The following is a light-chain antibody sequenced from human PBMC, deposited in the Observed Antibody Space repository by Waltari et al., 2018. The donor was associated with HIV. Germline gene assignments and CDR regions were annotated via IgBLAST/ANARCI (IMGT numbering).Light chain of an antibody. CDR1: QTVLQTSDNKNY. CDR2: WAS. Sequence: DIVMTQSPDSLAVFLGERANIHCKSSQTVLQTSDNKNYLAWYQQKPGQPPKLLIYWASTRKSGVPERFRGGGSGTDFTLTISSLQAEDVAVYYCQQYYTTPFTFGPGTKVDIK. J-gene: IGKJ3*01. V-gene: IGKV4-1*01. CDR3: QQYYTTPFT.